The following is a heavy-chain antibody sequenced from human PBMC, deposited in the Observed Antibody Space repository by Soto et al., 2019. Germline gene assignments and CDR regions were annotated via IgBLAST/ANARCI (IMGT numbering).Heavy chain of an antibody. D-gene: IGHD3-10*01. CDR1: GFTFRNYV. J-gene: IGHJ5*02. CDR3: AKGAYITELVASLDS. CDR2: IRGTGGTT. V-gene: IGHV3-23*01. Sequence: PGGSLRLSCAASGFTFRNYVMSWVRQAPGKGLEWVSTIRGTGGTTNYADSVEGRFTISRDNSKNTLFLHMSSLRPDDTAVYYCAKGAYITELVASLDSWGQGTLVTVSS.